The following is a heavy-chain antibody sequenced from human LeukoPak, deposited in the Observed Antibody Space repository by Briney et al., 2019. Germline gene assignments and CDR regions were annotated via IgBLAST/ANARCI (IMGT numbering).Heavy chain of an antibody. CDR3: AKGDKMLTWRRTYNRFDP. D-gene: IGHD3-16*01. CDR2: ISTSTTTI. CDR1: GFTFSSYS. V-gene: IGHV3-48*01. Sequence: GGSLRLSCEASGFTFSSYSMNWVRQAPGKGLEWISYISTSTTTIYYANSVKGRFTISRDNAKKSLYLQMNSLRAEDTAVYFCAKGDKMLTWRRTYNRFDPWGQGTLVTVSS. J-gene: IGHJ5*02.